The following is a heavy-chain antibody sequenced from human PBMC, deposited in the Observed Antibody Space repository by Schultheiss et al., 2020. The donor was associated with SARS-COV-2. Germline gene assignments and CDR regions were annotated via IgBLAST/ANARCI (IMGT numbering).Heavy chain of an antibody. V-gene: IGHV3-23*01. J-gene: IGHJ4*02. CDR1: GFTFSSYA. D-gene: IGHD1-26*01. CDR3: ARDTGATTALVF. Sequence: GGSLRLSCAASGFTFSSYAMSWVRQAPGKGLEWVSAISGSGGSTYYADSVKGRFTISRDNAKNSLYLQMNSLRVEDTAIYYCARDTGATTALVFWGQGTLVTVSS. CDR2: ISGSGGST.